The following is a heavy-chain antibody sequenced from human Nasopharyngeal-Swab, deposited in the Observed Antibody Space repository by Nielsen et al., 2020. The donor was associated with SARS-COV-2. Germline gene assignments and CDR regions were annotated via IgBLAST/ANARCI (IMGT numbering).Heavy chain of an antibody. D-gene: IGHD4-17*01. CDR3: TRDSPHDYGDQTGDY. Sequence: GESLKISCTASGFTFGDYAMSWFRQAPGKGLEWVGFIRSKAYGGTTEYAASVKGRFTISRDDSKSIAYLQMNSLKTEDTAVYYCTRDSPHDYGDQTGDYWGQGTLVTVSS. CDR2: IRSKAYGGTT. CDR1: GFTFGDYA. J-gene: IGHJ4*02. V-gene: IGHV3-49*03.